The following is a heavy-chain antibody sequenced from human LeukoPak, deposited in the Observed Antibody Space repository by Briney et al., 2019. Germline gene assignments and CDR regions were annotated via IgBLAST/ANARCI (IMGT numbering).Heavy chain of an antibody. CDR2: IYYSGST. V-gene: IGHV4-59*08. D-gene: IGHD6-13*01. J-gene: IGHJ5*02. Sequence: SETLSLTCTVSGGSISSYYWSWIRQPPGKGLEWIGYIYYSGSTNYNPSLKSRVTISVDTSKNQFSLKLSSVTAADTAVYYCARTGYSSSWYWSDPWGQGTLVTVSS. CDR1: GGSISSYY. CDR3: ARTGYSSSWYWSDP.